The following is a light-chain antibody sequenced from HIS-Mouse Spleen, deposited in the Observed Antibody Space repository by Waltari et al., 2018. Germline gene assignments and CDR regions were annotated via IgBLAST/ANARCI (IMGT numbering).Light chain of an antibody. V-gene: IGLV3-10*01. CDR1: ALPTKY. CDR3: YSTDSSGNHRGV. J-gene: IGLJ2*01. CDR2: EDS. Sequence: SYELTQPPSVSVSPGQTARNTCPGDALPTKYAYWYQQKSGQAPVLVIYEDSKRPPGIPERFSGSSSGTMATLTISGAQVEDEADYYCYSTDSSGNHRGVFGGGTKLTVL.